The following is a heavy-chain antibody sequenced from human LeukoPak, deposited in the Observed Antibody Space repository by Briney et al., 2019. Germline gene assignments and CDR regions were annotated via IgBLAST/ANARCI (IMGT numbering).Heavy chain of an antibody. CDR3: ARQYYYDSSGYYFGY. V-gene: IGHV4-39*01. D-gene: IGHD3-22*01. Sequence: SETLSLTCTVSGGSISSSSYYWGWLRQPPGKALEWLGSIYYSGSTYYNPSLKRRITISVDTSKKQYSLKLSSVTAADTAVFYCARQYYYDSSGYYFGYWGQGILVTVSS. CDR1: GGSISSSSYY. J-gene: IGHJ4*02. CDR2: IYYSGST.